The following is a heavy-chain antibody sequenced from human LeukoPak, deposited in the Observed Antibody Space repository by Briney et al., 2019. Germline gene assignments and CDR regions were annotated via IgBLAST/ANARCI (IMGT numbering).Heavy chain of an antibody. CDR2: ISYDGSNK. J-gene: IGHJ4*02. CDR1: GFTFSSYG. V-gene: IGHV3-30*18. D-gene: IGHD3-10*01. CDR3: AKDRYRYYGLGSSTDY. Sequence: GGSLRLSCAASGFTFSSYGMHWVRQAPGKGLEWVAVISYDGSNKYYADSVKGRFTISRDNSKNTLYLQMNSLRAEDTAVYYCAKDRYRYYGLGSSTDYWGQGTLVTVSS.